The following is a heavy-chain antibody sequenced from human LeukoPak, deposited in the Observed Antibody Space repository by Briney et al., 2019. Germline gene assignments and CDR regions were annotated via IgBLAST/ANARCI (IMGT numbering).Heavy chain of an antibody. D-gene: IGHD1-7*01. Sequence: GGSLRLSCAPSGFSFSTYWMHWVRQAPGRGRVWVSRINSDGSSTTYADSVKGRFTLSRDNAKNTLYLQMNSLRAEDTAVYYWALGTKPLSYRFFDYWGQGALVTVSS. CDR1: GFSFSTYW. J-gene: IGHJ4*02. CDR3: ALGTKPLSYRFFDY. V-gene: IGHV3-74*03. CDR2: INSDGSST.